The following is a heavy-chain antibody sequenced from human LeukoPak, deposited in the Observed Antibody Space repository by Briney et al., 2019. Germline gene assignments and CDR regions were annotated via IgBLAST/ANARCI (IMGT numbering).Heavy chain of an antibody. CDR1: GYTFTSYY. CDR2: INPSGGST. J-gene: IGHJ4*02. V-gene: IGHV1-46*01. Sequence: ASVTVSCKASGYTFTSYYMHWVRRAPGQGLEWMGIINPSGGSTSYAQKFQGRVTMTRDTSTSTVYMELSSLRSEDTAVYYCARATPRQVDYWGQGTLVTASS. CDR3: ARATPRQVDY.